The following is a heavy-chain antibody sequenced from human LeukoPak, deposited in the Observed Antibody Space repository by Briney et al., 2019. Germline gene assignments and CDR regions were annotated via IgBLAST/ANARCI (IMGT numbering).Heavy chain of an antibody. CDR3: ASMEWDPVTSEKGVDY. CDR1: GGTFSSYA. J-gene: IGHJ4*02. Sequence: ASVKVSCKASGGTFSSYAISWVRQAPGQGLEWMGRIIPIFGIANYAQKFQGRVTITADKSTSTAYMELSSLRSEDTAVYYCASMEWDPVTSEKGVDYWGQGTLVTVSS. V-gene: IGHV1-69*04. CDR2: IIPIFGIA. D-gene: IGHD3-3*01.